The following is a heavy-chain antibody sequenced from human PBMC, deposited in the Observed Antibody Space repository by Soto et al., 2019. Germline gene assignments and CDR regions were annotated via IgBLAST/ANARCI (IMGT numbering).Heavy chain of an antibody. J-gene: IGHJ6*02. CDR1: GGSISSYY. CDR2: TYYSGNT. CDR3: ASSGRDLGSSSPKGKNYYSYYGLDV. Sequence: PSETLSLTCSVSGGSISSYYWSWIRQPPGKGLEWIGYTYYSGNTNYNPSLKSRVTISVDTSKYQVSLKVYSVTAADTALYYCASSGRDLGSSSPKGKNYYSYYGLDVWGQGTTVTVSS. D-gene: IGHD6-13*01. V-gene: IGHV4-59*01.